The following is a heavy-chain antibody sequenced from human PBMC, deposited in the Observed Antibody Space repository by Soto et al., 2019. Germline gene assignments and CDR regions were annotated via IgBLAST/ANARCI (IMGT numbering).Heavy chain of an antibody. Sequence: PGGSLRLSCVASGFSFSDSWMDWVRQAPGKGPEWVANINPGGSEKNYVDSVKGRFTISRDNAKNSLFLQMNNLRAEDTAVYYCARDTDSSSSAVFVDHWGQGTLVTVSS. D-gene: IGHD6-6*01. CDR2: INPGGSEK. CDR1: GFSFSDSW. V-gene: IGHV3-7*01. CDR3: ARDTDSSSSAVFVDH. J-gene: IGHJ4*02.